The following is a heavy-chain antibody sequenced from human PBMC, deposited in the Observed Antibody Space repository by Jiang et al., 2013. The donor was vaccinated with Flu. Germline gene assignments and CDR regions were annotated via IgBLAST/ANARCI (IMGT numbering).Heavy chain of an antibody. Sequence: KPTQTLTLTCTFSGFSLSTSGMCVSWIRQPPGKALEWLARIDWDDDKYYSTSLKTRLTISKDTSKNQVVLTMTNMDPVDTATYYCARIKAGGDGYSLGFDYWAGEPWSPSPQ. CDR2: IDWDDDK. V-gene: IGHV2-70*11. CDR3: ARIKAGGDGYSLGFDY. J-gene: IGHJ4*02. D-gene: IGHD5-24*01. CDR1: GFSLSTSGMC.